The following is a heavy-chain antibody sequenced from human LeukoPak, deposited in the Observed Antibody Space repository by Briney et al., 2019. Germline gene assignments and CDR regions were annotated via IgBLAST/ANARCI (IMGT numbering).Heavy chain of an antibody. CDR3: ARAPSMVATEFDY. D-gene: IGHD5-12*01. Sequence: ASVKVSCKASGGTFSSYAISWVRQAPGQGLEWMGGIIPIFGTANYAQKFQGRVTITADESTSTAYMELSSLRSEDTAVYYCARAPSMVATEFDYWGQGTLDTVSS. J-gene: IGHJ4*02. V-gene: IGHV1-69*13. CDR1: GGTFSSYA. CDR2: IIPIFGTA.